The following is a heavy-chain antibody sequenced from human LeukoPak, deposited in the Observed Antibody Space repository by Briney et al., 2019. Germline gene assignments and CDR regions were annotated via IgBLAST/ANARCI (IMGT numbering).Heavy chain of an antibody. V-gene: IGHV3-23*01. CDR2: ISGSGGST. Sequence: GGSLRLSCAASGFTFSSYAMSWVRQAPGKGLEWVSAISGSGGSTYYADSVKGRFTISRDNSKNTLYLQMNSLRAEDTAVYYCAKLYRSSSSSSWFDPWGQGTLVTVSS. J-gene: IGHJ5*02. CDR1: GFTFSSYA. CDR3: AKLYRSSSSSSWFDP. D-gene: IGHD6-6*01.